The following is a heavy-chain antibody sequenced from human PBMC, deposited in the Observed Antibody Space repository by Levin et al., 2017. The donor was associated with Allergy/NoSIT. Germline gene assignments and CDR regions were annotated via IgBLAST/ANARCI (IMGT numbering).Heavy chain of an antibody. CDR3: ARDYGIYY. Sequence: GESLKISCAASGFTFSTYWMSWVRQAPGKGLEWVANIKQDGSEKNYVDSVKGRFTISRDNAKNSLYLQMNSLRAEDTAVYYCARDYGIYYWGQGTLVTVSS. J-gene: IGHJ4*02. CDR2: IKQDGSEK. CDR1: GFTFSTYW. D-gene: IGHD4-17*01. V-gene: IGHV3-7*04.